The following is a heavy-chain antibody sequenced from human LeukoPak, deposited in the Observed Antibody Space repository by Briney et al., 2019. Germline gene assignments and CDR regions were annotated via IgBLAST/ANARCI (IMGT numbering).Heavy chain of an antibody. CDR2: INDDYDGS. D-gene: IGHD3-3*01. CDR1: GYTITDYY. V-gene: IGHV1-2*02. Sequence: ASVKVSCKAFGYTITDYYMHWVRQAPGQGREWMGWINDDYDGSTYAQKFQGRVTMTRDTSISTAYMELSRLRFDDTAVYVCARKRGVGVDTNAFDMWGQGPMVPVSS. J-gene: IGHJ3*02. CDR3: ARKRGVGVDTNAFDM.